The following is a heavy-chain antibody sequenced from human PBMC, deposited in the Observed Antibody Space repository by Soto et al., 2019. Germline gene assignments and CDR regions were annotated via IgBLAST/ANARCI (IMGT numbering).Heavy chain of an antibody. J-gene: IGHJ4*02. D-gene: IGHD2-2*01. Sequence: PGESLKISCKGSGYSFTSYWIGWVRQMPGKGLEWMGIIYPGDSDTRYSPSFQGQVTISADKSISTAYLQWSGLKASDTAMYYCARTNLGYCSSTSCGYYFDYWGQGTLVTVSS. CDR3: ARTNLGYCSSTSCGYYFDY. V-gene: IGHV5-51*01. CDR2: IYPGDSDT. CDR1: GYSFTSYW.